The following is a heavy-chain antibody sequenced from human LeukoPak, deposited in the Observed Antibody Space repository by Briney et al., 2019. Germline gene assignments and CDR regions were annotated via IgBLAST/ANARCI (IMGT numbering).Heavy chain of an antibody. D-gene: IGHD6-13*01. CDR3: ARLGIAAAGLDY. CDR2: INHSGST. Sequence: KPSETLSLTCAVYGGSFSGYYWSWIRQPPGKGLEWIGEINHSGSTNYNPSLKSRVTISVDTSKNQFSLKLSSVTAADTAVYYCARLGIAAAGLDYWGQGTLVTVSS. V-gene: IGHV4-34*01. CDR1: GGSFSGYY. J-gene: IGHJ4*02.